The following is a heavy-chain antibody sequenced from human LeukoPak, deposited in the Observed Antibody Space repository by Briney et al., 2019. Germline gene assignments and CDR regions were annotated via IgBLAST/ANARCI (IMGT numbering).Heavy chain of an antibody. V-gene: IGHV3-9*01. D-gene: IGHD6-13*01. J-gene: IGHJ4*02. CDR2: IRWNSSYT. CDR1: GFTFDNYA. Sequence: PGRTLRLSCAASGFTFDNYAMHWVRQAPGKGLEWVSGIRWNSSYTGYVDSVKGRFSISRDNAKNSLYLQMNSLRAEDTALYYCAKDRRSSWTGGYFDYWGQGTLATVSS. CDR3: AKDRRSSWTGGYFDY.